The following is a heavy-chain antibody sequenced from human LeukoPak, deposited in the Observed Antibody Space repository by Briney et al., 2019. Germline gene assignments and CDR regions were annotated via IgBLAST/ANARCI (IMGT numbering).Heavy chain of an antibody. CDR2: ISSSSSYI. J-gene: IGHJ3*02. Sequence: PGGSLRLSCAATGFTFSIYSMNWVRQAPGKGLEWVSSISSSSSYIYYADSVKGRFTVSRDNAKNSLYLQMNSLRAEDTAVYYCARTMPQSSGWYCAFDIWGQGTMVTVSS. D-gene: IGHD6-19*01. CDR3: ARTMPQSSGWYCAFDI. V-gene: IGHV3-21*01. CDR1: GFTFSIYS.